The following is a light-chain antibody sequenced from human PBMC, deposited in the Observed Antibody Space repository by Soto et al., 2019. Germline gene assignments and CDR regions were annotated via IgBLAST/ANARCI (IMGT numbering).Light chain of an antibody. CDR3: VLVLSSGISV. J-gene: IGLJ3*02. CDR2: STN. Sequence: QTVVTQEPSFSVSPGWAVTLTCGLSSGSVSTFNYPSWYQQTPGQAPRPLIYSTNIRSAGVPDRFSGSILENRAALTITGAQADDEDDYDFVLVLSSGISVFGGGTKVTLL. V-gene: IGLV8-61*01. CDR1: SGSVSTFNY.